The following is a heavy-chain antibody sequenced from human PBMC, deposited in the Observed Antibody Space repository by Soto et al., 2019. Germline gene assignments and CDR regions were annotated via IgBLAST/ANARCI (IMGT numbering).Heavy chain of an antibody. J-gene: IGHJ4*02. Sequence: QLQLQESGPGLVKPSETLSLTCTVSGGSISSSSYYWGWIRQPPGKGLEWIGSIYYSGSTYYNPSLKSRVTISVDTSKNQFSLKLSSVTAADTAVYYCARCAHYALWSFDYWGQGTLVTVSS. V-gene: IGHV4-39*01. CDR1: GGSISSSSYY. D-gene: IGHD3-3*01. CDR2: IYYSGST. CDR3: ARCAHYALWSFDY.